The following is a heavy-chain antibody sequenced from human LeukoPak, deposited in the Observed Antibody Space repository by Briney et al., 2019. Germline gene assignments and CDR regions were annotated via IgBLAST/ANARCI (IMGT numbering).Heavy chain of an antibody. CDR2: ISSSSSYI. J-gene: IGHJ3*02. CDR3: ARVSISWDDAFDI. D-gene: IGHD6-13*01. Sequence: GGSLRLSCAASGFTFSSYSMNWVRQAPGKGLEWVSSISSSSSYIYYADSVKGRFTISRDNAKNSLYLQMNSLRAEDTAVYYCARVSISWDDAFDIWGQGTMVTVSS. CDR1: GFTFSSYS. V-gene: IGHV3-21*01.